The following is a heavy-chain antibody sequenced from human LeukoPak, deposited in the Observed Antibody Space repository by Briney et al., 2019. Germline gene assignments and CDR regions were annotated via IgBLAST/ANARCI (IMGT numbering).Heavy chain of an antibody. V-gene: IGHV4-59*01. CDR1: GGSISSYY. CDR3: ARRRSGEPLTYHDAFDI. J-gene: IGHJ3*02. Sequence: SETLSLTCTVSGGSISSYYWTWIRQPPGKGLEWIGYISDSGSTNYNPSLKSRVTISVDTSKNQFSLKLSSVTAADTAVYYCARRRSGEPLTYHDAFDIWGQGTMVTVSS. CDR2: ISDSGST. D-gene: IGHD2-15*01.